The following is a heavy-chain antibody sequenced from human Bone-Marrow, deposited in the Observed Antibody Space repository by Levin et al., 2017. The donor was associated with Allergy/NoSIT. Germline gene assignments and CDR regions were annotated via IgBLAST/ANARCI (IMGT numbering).Heavy chain of an antibody. V-gene: IGHV3-7*01. CDR1: GFTFSSSW. D-gene: IGHD6-13*01. J-gene: IGHJ2*01. CDR2: IKQDGSEK. Sequence: LSLTCAASGFTFSSSWMSWVRPAPGKGLEWVANIKQDGSEKYYVDSVKGRFTISRDNAKNSLYLQMNSLRAEDTAVYYCARDSIAAAGMHYWYFDLWGRGTLVTVSS. CDR3: ARDSIAAAGMHYWYFDL.